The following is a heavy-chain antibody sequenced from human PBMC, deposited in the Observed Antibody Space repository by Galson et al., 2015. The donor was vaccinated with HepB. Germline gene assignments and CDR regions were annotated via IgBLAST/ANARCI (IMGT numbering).Heavy chain of an antibody. D-gene: IGHD5-18*01. CDR1: GYTFTGYY. J-gene: IGHJ4*02. Sequence: SVKVSCKASGYTFTGYYIHWLRQVAGQGLEWMGWINPNSGGTNYVQKFQGRVTMTRDTSISTAYMELSRLRSDDTAVYYCARVSVDTDMVWGYWGQGTLVTVSS. CDR2: INPNSGGT. V-gene: IGHV1-2*02. CDR3: ARVSVDTDMVWGY.